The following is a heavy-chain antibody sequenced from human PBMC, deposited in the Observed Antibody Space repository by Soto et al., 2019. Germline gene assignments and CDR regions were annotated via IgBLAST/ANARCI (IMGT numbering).Heavy chain of an antibody. CDR1: GFTFVDYA. J-gene: IGHJ5*02. CDR2: IRSKAYGGTT. Sequence: PGGSLRLSCTASGFTFVDYAMSWFRQAPGKGLEWVGFIRSKAYGGTTEYAASVKGRFIISRDDPKSSAYLQMNSQKTEDTAVYYCTKSDSSGWYGFSWGQGTLVTVSS. V-gene: IGHV3-49*03. D-gene: IGHD6-19*01. CDR3: TKSDSSGWYGFS.